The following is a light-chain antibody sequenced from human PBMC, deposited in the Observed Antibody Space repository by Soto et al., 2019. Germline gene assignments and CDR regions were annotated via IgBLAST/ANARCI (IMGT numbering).Light chain of an antibody. CDR3: QQYGTSPRS. V-gene: IGKV3-20*01. CDR1: QSVTGSY. J-gene: IGKJ1*01. Sequence: EIVLTQSPGTLSLFPGDRATLSCRASQSVTGSYLAWYQHKPGQAPSLLIYGASSRATGIPNRFSGSGSGTDFTLTISGLEPEDFAVYYCQQYGTSPRSFGQGTKVEIK. CDR2: GAS.